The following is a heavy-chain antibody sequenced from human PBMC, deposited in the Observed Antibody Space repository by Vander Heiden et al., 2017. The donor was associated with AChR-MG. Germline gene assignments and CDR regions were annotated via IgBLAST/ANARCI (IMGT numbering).Heavy chain of an antibody. V-gene: IGHV3-43*01. J-gene: IGHJ6*02. D-gene: IGHD3-10*01. CDR2: ISWEGGTT. Sequence: EVQLVESGGVVVQPGGSLRLSCAASGFTFDDYTMHWVRQVPGKGLEWVSLISWEGGTTDYADSVKGRFTISRDNNKNSLFLQINSLRTEDTALYYCAKDMAYVSGRGGMDVWGQGPTVTVS. CDR1: GFTFDDYT. CDR3: AKDMAYVSGRGGMDV.